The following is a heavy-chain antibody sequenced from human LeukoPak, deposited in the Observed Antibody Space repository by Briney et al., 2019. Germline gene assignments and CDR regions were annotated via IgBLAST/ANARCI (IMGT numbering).Heavy chain of an antibody. V-gene: IGHV1-18*01. J-gene: IGHJ6*02. D-gene: IGHD3-10*01. CDR3: ARGWFGELFPGQFYYYGMDV. CDR1: GYPFTSYG. Sequence: ASVKVSCKASGYPFTSYGISWVRQAPGQGLEWMGWISAYNGNTNYAQKLQGRVTMTTDTSTSTAYMELRSLRSDDTAVYYCARGWFGELFPGQFYYYGMDVWGQGTTVTVSS. CDR2: ISAYNGNT.